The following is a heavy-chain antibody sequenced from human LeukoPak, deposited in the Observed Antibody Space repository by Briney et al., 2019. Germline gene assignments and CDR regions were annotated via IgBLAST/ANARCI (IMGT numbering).Heavy chain of an antibody. CDR2: IYYSGST. D-gene: IGHD1-1*01. V-gene: IGHV4-59*01. Sequence: PSETLSLTCTVSGGSISSYYWSWIRQPPGKGLEWIGYIYYSGSTNYNPSLKSRVTISVDTSKNQFSLKLSSVTAADTAVYYCARGGRWNAIDYWGQGTLVTVSS. CDR1: GGSISSYY. CDR3: ARGGRWNAIDY. J-gene: IGHJ4*02.